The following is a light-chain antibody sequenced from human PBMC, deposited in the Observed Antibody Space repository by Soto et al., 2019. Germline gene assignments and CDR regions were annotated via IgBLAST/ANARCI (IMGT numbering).Light chain of an antibody. CDR3: LQRYITPYA. Sequence: DIQMTQSPSSLSASVGDTVTITCRASQSISVHLNWYQQKPGKVPKLLIYAASNLQSGVPSSFSGSGSETEFALPISSLQPEDVVAYYCLQRYITPYAFGQGTKLQIK. CDR2: AAS. V-gene: IGKV1-39*01. J-gene: IGKJ2*01. CDR1: QSISVH.